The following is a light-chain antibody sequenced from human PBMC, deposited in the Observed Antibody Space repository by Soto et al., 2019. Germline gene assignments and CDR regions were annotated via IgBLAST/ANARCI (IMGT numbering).Light chain of an antibody. CDR2: GTS. V-gene: IGKV1-39*01. CDR1: QNISSY. Sequence: DIQMTQSPSSLSASVGDRVTITCRASQNISSYLNWYQQKPGKALKLLIYGTSSLQSGVPSRFSGSGSGTDFTLTISSLQPEDFATYYCQQSYTTPRTVGQGTKVDIK. CDR3: QQSYTTPRT. J-gene: IGKJ1*01.